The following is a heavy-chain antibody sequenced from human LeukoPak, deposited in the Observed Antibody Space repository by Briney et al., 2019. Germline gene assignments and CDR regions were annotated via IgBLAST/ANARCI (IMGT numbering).Heavy chain of an antibody. CDR2: IKSETDGGTT. Sequence: GGSLRLSCAASGFTFSNAWMSWVRQAPGKGLEWVGRIKSETDGGTTDYAAPVKGRFTISRDDSKNTLYLQMNSLKTEDTAVYYCTTGGVGATVGPEFDYWGQGTLVTVSS. J-gene: IGHJ4*02. CDR3: TTGGVGATVGPEFDY. CDR1: GFTFSNAW. V-gene: IGHV3-15*01. D-gene: IGHD1-26*01.